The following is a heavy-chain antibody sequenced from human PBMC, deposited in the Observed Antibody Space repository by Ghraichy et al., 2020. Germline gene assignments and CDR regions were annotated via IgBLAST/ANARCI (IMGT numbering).Heavy chain of an antibody. D-gene: IGHD6-13*01. CDR3: ARSSSPSAFDI. V-gene: IGHV3-74*01. Sequence: LSLTCAASGFTFSSYWMHWVRQAPGKGLVWVSRINSDGSSTSYADSVKGRFTISRDNAKNTLYLQMNSLRAEDTAVYYCARSSSPSAFDIWGQGTMVTVSS. CDR2: INSDGSST. CDR1: GFTFSSYW. J-gene: IGHJ3*02.